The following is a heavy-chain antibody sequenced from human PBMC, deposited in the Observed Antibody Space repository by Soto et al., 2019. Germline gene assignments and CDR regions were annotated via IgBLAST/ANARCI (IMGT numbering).Heavy chain of an antibody. V-gene: IGHV3-66*01. CDR1: GFTVSSHY. D-gene: IGHD2-2*01. Sequence: EVQLVESGGDLVHPGESLRLSCAASGFTVSSHYMSWVRQAPGKGLEWVSVIYGGGATNYAESVKGRFTVSRDNSQNTIYLRMSSLRVEDTAVYYCARGILGFCDSTSCYRPYYFDFWGQGSLVTVSS. CDR3: ARGILGFCDSTSCYRPYYFDF. J-gene: IGHJ4*02. CDR2: IYGGGAT.